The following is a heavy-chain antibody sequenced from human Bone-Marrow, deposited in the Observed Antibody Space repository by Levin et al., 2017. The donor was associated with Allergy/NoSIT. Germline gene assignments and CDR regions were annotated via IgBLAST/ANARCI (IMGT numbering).Heavy chain of an antibody. CDR1: GGSLSSNTFY. V-gene: IGHV4-39*01. CDR3: ARHACRMCRCDP. CDR2: SYHSGTT. Sequence: PSETLSLTCTVSGGSLSSNTFYWGWIRQTPGKGLEWLGSSYHSGTTYYNPSLKSRVTISVDTSNNQFSLELKSVTAGDTALYCCARHACRMCRCDPWGQGTLVTVSS. J-gene: IGHJ5*02.